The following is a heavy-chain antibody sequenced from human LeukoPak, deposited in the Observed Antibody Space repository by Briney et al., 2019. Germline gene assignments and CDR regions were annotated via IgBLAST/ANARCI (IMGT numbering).Heavy chain of an antibody. CDR3: ARGVYYGSGRTDAFDI. D-gene: IGHD3-10*01. CDR1: GGSISSYY. CDR2: IYYSGST. Sequence: SETLSLTCTVSGGSISSYYWSWIRQPPGKGLEWIGYIYYSGSTKYNPSLKSRVTISVDTSKNQFSLKLSSVTAADTAVYYCARGVYYGSGRTDAFDIWGQGTMVTVSS. J-gene: IGHJ3*02. V-gene: IGHV4-59*08.